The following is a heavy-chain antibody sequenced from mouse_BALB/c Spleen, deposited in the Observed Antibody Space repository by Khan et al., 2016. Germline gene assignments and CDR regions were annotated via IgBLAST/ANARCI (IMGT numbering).Heavy chain of an antibody. J-gene: IGHJ3*01. V-gene: IGHV4-1*02. D-gene: IGHD1-1*01. CDR2: INPDSYTI. CDR1: GFDFSRYW. Sequence: EVKLLESGGGLVHPGGSLTLSCAASGFDFSRYWMSWVRQVPGKGLEWIGEINPDSYTINYTPSLKDKFIISRDNAKNTLYLQMSKVRSEDTALYYCARAGYYGYLAYWGQGTLVTVSA. CDR3: ARAGYYGYLAY.